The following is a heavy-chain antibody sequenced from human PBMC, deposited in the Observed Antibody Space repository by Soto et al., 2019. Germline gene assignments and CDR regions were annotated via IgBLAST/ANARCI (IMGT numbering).Heavy chain of an antibody. V-gene: IGHV3-30*18. CDR1: GFTFSSYG. Sequence: GSLRLSCAASGFTFSSYGMHWVRQAPGKGLEWVAVISYDGSNKYYADSVKGRFTISRDNSKNTLYLQMNSLRAEDTAVYYCAKSLGDTATAPIDYWGQGTLVTVSS. CDR2: ISYDGSNK. CDR3: AKSLGDTATAPIDY. J-gene: IGHJ4*02. D-gene: IGHD5-18*01.